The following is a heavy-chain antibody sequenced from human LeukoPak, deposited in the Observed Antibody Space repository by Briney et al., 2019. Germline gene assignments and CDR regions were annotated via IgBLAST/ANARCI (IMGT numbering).Heavy chain of an antibody. CDR3: AKDRRITMIVVVIDAFDI. J-gene: IGHJ3*02. CDR1: GFTFSSYS. D-gene: IGHD3-22*01. Sequence: PGGSLRLSCAASGFTFSSYSMNWVRQAPGKGLEWVSSISSSSSYIYYADSVKGRFTISRDNAKNSLYLQMNSLRAEDTAVYYCAKDRRITMIVVVIDAFDIWGQGTMVTVSS. V-gene: IGHV3-21*04. CDR2: ISSSSSYI.